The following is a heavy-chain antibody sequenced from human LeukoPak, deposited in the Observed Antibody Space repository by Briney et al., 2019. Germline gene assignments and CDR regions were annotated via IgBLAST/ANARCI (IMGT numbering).Heavy chain of an antibody. J-gene: IGHJ4*02. Sequence: GGSLRLSCAVSGFIFSNHYMHWVRQAPGKGLVWVSRINNDGSITSYADSVKGQFTISRDNAKNTLYLQMNSLRAEDTAVYYCVLMVWGGGQGTLVTVSS. CDR2: INNDGSIT. CDR3: VLMVWG. D-gene: IGHD3-10*01. CDR1: GFIFSNHY. V-gene: IGHV3-74*01.